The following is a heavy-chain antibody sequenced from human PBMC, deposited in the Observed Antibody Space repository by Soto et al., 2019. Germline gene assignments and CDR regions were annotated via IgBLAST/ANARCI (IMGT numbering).Heavy chain of an antibody. CDR3: ARDLGTGTDY. Sequence: QVQLQESGPGLVKPSGTLSLTCAVSGDSITNSNWWSWVRQAPGKGLEWIGEIYHSGATTYNPSLESRATLSVDQSNYLISLELTSVTAAGTAVYFCARDLGTGTDYWGQGTLVTVAS. D-gene: IGHD1-1*01. CDR1: GDSITNSNW. CDR2: IYHSGAT. V-gene: IGHV4-4*02. J-gene: IGHJ4*02.